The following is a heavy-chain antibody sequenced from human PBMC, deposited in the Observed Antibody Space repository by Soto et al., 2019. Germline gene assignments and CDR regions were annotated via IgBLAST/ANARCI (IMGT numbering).Heavy chain of an antibody. D-gene: IGHD3-22*01. V-gene: IGHV1-24*01. CDR1: GYTLTELS. CDR3: VTLRHDSSGYYFDY. CDR2: FDPEDGET. J-gene: IGHJ4*02. Sequence: ASVKVSCKVSGYTLTELSMHWVRQAPGKGLEWMGGFDPEDGETIYAQKFQGRVNLTEDTSTDTAYMELSSLRSEDTAVYYCVTLRHDSSGYYFDYWGQGTLVTVSS.